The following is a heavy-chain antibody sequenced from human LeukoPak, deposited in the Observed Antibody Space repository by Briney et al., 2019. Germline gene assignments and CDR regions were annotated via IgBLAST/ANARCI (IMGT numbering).Heavy chain of an antibody. J-gene: IGHJ4*02. CDR3: ARAGPRRDGYNLDY. CDR1: GDSISSYY. CDR2: INYSGSS. Sequence: SETLSLTCTVSGDSISSYYWSWIRQPPGKGLEYIGYINYSGSSNYNPSLKSRVTMSVDTSKNQFSLKLSSVTAADTAVYYCARAGPRRDGYNLDYWGQGTLVTVPS. D-gene: IGHD5-24*01. V-gene: IGHV4-59*01.